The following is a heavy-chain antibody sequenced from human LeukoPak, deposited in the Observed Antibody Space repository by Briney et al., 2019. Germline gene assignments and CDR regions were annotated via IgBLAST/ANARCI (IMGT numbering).Heavy chain of an antibody. CDR2: IYYSGST. V-gene: IGHV4-31*03. CDR1: GGSISSGGYY. D-gene: IGHD2-2*02. CDR3: ARDRCSSTSCYSGWLDP. Sequence: SETLSLTCTVSGGSISSGGYYWSWLRQHPGKGLEWIGYIYYSGSTYYNPSLKSRVTISVDTSKSQFSLKLSSVTAADTAVYYCARDRCSSTSCYSGWLDPWGQGTLVTVSS. J-gene: IGHJ5*02.